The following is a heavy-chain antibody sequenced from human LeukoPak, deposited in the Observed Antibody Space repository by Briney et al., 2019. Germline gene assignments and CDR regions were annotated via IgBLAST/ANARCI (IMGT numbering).Heavy chain of an antibody. J-gene: IGHJ4*02. CDR1: GFTFSSYS. V-gene: IGHV3-21*01. Sequence: GGSLRLSCAASGFTFSSYSMNWVRQAPGKGVEWVSSISSTSSYIYYADSVKERFTISRDNAKNSLYLQMNSLRAEDTAVYYCAREWDGSGSYGDYWGQGTLVTVSA. CDR2: ISSTSSYI. CDR3: AREWDGSGSYGDY. D-gene: IGHD3-10*01.